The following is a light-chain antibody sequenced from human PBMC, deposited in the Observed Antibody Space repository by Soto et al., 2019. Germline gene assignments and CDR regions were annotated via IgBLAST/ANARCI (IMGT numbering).Light chain of an antibody. CDR1: QTVSISS. J-gene: IGKJ4*01. Sequence: EIVLTQSPGTLSLSPGERATLSCRASQTVSISSIAWYQQKPGQAPRLLFYGASRRAAGIPDTFSGSGSGTDFTLTISRLEPEDFAVYYCQQFDTSSLSFGGGTKVDIK. CDR2: GAS. V-gene: IGKV3-20*01. CDR3: QQFDTSSLS.